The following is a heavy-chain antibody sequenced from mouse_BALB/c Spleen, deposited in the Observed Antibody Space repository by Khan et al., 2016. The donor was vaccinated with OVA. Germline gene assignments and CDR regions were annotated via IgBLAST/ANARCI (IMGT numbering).Heavy chain of an antibody. CDR2: ISSGGDKT. V-gene: IGHV5-9*03. J-gene: IGHJ3*01. CDR3: ARANYGPFAY. CDR1: GFTFSSFT. D-gene: IGHD1-1*02. Sequence: EVELVESGGGLVKPGGSLKLSCAASGFTFSSFTMSWVRQTPEKRLEWVASISSGGDKTYYPASVKGRFTISRDNAKNNLYLQMSSLRSEDTTLYYCARANYGPFAYWGQGTLVTVSA.